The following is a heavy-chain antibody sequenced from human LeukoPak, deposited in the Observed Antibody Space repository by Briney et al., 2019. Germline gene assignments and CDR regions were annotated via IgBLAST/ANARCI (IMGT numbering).Heavy chain of an antibody. V-gene: IGHV1-46*04. D-gene: IGHD7-27*01. CDR3: ASDVNWGFDY. CDR2: INPSGDST. J-gene: IGHJ4*02. Sequence: ASVKVSCKASVYSFTNYYMHWVRQAPGQGLAYMGTINPSGDSTSYAQKLQGRVTMTRETSTSTVYMELSSLRSEDTAVYYCASDVNWGFDYWGQGTLVTVSS. CDR1: VYSFTNYY.